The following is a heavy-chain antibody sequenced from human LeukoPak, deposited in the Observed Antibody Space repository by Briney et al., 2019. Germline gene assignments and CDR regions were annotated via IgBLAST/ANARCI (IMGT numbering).Heavy chain of an antibody. J-gene: IGHJ4*02. V-gene: IGHV3-73*01. CDR3: AKEGGLRSSWSFDF. CDR1: GFTFSGSA. CDR2: IRSEANSYAT. Sequence: GGSLRLSCAASGFTFSGSAMHWVRQASGKGLEWVGRIRSEANSYATLYVASVKGRVTISRDDSKNTADLQMNSLRVEDTAVYYCAKEGGLRSSWSFDFWGQGTLVIVSS. D-gene: IGHD6-13*01.